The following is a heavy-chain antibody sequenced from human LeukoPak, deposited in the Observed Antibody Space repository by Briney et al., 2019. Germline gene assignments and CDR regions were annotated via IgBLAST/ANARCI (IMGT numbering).Heavy chain of an antibody. CDR2: INHSGST. J-gene: IGHJ5*02. CDR3: ARHTKVSEAAAGSGNWFDP. Sequence: SETLSLTCAVYGGSFSGYYWSWIRQPPGKGLEWIGEINHSGSTNYNPSLKSRVTISVDTSKNQFSLKLSSVTAADTAVYYCARHTKVSEAAAGSGNWFDPWGQGTLVTVSS. CDR1: GGSFSGYY. V-gene: IGHV4-34*01. D-gene: IGHD6-13*01.